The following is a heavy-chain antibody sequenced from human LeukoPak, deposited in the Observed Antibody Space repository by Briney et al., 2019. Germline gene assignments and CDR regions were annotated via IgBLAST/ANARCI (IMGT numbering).Heavy chain of an antibody. Sequence: SEILSLTCTVSGYSISSGYYWGWIRQSPGRGLEWIASFYNSGSTYYTPSLKSRVTISVDTSKNQFSLKLSSVTAADTAVYYCALSGDYGGYFDYWGQGTLVTVSS. D-gene: IGHD4-23*01. J-gene: IGHJ4*02. CDR1: GYSISSGYY. CDR3: ALSGDYGGYFDY. V-gene: IGHV4-38-2*02. CDR2: FYNSGST.